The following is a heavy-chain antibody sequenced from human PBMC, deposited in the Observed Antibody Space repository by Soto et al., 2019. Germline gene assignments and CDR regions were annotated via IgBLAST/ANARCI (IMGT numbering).Heavy chain of an antibody. CDR1: GYTFTNYW. CDR3: AASIFYYCMVA. J-gene: IGHJ6*04. CDR2: IYPGDSDT. V-gene: IGHV5-51*01. Sequence: SGESLKISCKGSGYTFTNYWIGWVRQMPGKGLEWMGIIYPGDSDTKYNPSFQGQVTISADKSITTTYLQWSSLKASDTAIDYCAASIFYYCMVAWGEGTTVTVSS.